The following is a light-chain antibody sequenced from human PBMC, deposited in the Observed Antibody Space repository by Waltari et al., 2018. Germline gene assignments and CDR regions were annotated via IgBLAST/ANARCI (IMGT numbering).Light chain of an antibody. Sequence: QVVLTQSPSASASLGASVTLTCTLSSGHTTSAIAWHQKQPEKGPRFLMNLNSDGSHNKDDGIPDRFSGSSSGAERYLIISSLQSEDEADYYCQAWGTGIPKVFGSGTKVTVL. CDR2: LNSDGSH. CDR1: SGHTTSA. CDR3: QAWGTGIPKV. J-gene: IGLJ6*01. V-gene: IGLV4-69*01.